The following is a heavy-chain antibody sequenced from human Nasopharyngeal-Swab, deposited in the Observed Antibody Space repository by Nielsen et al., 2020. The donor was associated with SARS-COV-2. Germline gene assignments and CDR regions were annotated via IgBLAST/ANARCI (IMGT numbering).Heavy chain of an antibody. J-gene: IGHJ4*02. Sequence: GGSLRLSCAASGFTFSDHSMDWIRQAPGKGLERVSYISSSSSYTNYADSVKGRFTISRDNAKNSLYLQMNSLRAEDTAVHYCARDIVGATTGFDYWGQGTLVTVSS. V-gene: IGHV3-11*06. CDR1: GFTFSDHS. CDR2: ISSSSSYT. CDR3: ARDIVGATTGFDY. D-gene: IGHD1-26*01.